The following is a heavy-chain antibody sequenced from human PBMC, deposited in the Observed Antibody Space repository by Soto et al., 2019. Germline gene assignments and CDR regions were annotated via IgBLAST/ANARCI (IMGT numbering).Heavy chain of an antibody. D-gene: IGHD6-19*01. V-gene: IGHV3-33*01. J-gene: IGHJ4*01. CDR1: GFTFSNHG. Sequence: GGSLRLSCVASGFTFSNHGMHWVRQAPGKGLEWVTVIWYDGTNRFYADSVKGRFTISRDISENTVYLQMDSLRSEDTAVYYCARESSSGRRDRIDYWGHGTLVTVSS. CDR2: IWYDGTNR. CDR3: ARESSSGRRDRIDY.